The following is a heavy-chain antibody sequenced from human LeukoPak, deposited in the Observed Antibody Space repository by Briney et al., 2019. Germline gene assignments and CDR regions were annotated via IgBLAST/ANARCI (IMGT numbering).Heavy chain of an antibody. Sequence: PGGSLRLSCAASGLTFSSNAVSWVRQAPGKGLEWVSATSGSGDNTYYGDSVKGRFTISRDNSKNTLYLQMNSLRAEDTAVYYCATTFSVAVAGNRVFGHWGQGTLVTVSS. CDR2: TSGSGDNT. V-gene: IGHV3-23*01. D-gene: IGHD6-13*01. CDR3: ATTFSVAVAGNRVFGH. CDR1: GLTFSSNA. J-gene: IGHJ5*02.